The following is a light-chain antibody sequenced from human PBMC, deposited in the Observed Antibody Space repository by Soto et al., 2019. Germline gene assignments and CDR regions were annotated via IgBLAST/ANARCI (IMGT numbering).Light chain of an antibody. J-gene: IGLJ1*01. CDR1: SSDVGGYNY. CDR3: GSYTSSNTLV. Sequence: QSALTQPASVSGSPGQSITISCTGPSSDVGGYNYVSWYQQHPGKAPKLLIYEVTYRPSGVSNRFSGSKSGNTASLTISGLQAEDGADYFCGSYTSSNTLVFGTGTKVTVL. V-gene: IGLV2-14*03. CDR2: EVT.